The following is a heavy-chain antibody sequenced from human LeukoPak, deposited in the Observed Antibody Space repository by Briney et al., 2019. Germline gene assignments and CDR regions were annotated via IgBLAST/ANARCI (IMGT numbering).Heavy chain of an antibody. CDR3: AKLRLERRTGGYYFDY. V-gene: IGHV3-23*01. D-gene: IGHD1-1*01. J-gene: IGHJ4*02. Sequence: PGGSLRLSCAASGFTFSSYAMSWVRQAPGKGLEWVSAISGSGGSTYYADSVKGRFTISRDNSKNALYLQMNSLRAEDTAVYYCAKLRLERRTGGYYFDYWGQGTLVTVYS. CDR2: ISGSGGST. CDR1: GFTFSSYA.